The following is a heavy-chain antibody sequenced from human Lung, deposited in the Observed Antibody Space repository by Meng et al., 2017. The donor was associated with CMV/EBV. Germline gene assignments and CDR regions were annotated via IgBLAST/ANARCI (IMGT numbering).Heavy chain of an antibody. CDR1: GFTFSNYA. D-gene: IGHD3-10*01. CDR3: ANSPGVYGSFFDY. Sequence: GESLKISCAASGFTFSNYAISWVRQAPGKGLEWVSTISGSGLSTYSADSVKGRFTISRGNSKNTLYLQMFNRRAADTAVYYCANSPGVYGSFFDYWGQGALVTVSS. V-gene: IGHV3-23*01. J-gene: IGHJ4*02. CDR2: ISGSGLST.